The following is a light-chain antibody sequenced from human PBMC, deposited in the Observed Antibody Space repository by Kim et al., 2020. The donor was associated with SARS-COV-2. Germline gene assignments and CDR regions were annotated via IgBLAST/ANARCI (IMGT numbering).Light chain of an antibody. Sequence: LSPGERATLSCRASQSVSSYLAGYQQKPGQAPRLLIYDASNRATGIPARFRGSGSGTDFTLTISSLEPEDFAVYYCQQRSNWPLTFGGGTKVDIK. CDR3: QQRSNWPLT. CDR2: DAS. V-gene: IGKV3-11*01. J-gene: IGKJ4*01. CDR1: QSVSSY.